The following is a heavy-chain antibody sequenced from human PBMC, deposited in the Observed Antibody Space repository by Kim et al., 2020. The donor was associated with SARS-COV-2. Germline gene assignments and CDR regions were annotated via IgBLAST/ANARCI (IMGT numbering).Heavy chain of an antibody. Sequence: STNYNPSLKSRVTISVDTSKNQFSRKLSSVTAADTAVYYCARRAMTGYYDYWGQGTLVTVSS. J-gene: IGHJ4*02. CDR2: ST. D-gene: IGHD3-9*01. V-gene: IGHV4-61*07. CDR3: ARRAMTGYYDY.